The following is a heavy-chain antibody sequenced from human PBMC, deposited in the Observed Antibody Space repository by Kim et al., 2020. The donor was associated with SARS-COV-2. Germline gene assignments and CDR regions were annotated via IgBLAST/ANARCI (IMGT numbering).Heavy chain of an antibody. V-gene: IGHV3-23*01. CDR3: ARLLRYYYYDMDV. CDR2: ISGSGGNT. J-gene: IGHJ6*02. CDR1: GFTFSSYA. D-gene: IGHD3-10*01. Sequence: GGSLRLSCAASGFTFSSYAMSWVRQAPGKGLEWVSTISGSGGNTYYADSVKGRFTISRDNSKNTLYLQMNSLRAEDTAVYYCARLLRYYYYDMDVWGQGTTVTVSS.